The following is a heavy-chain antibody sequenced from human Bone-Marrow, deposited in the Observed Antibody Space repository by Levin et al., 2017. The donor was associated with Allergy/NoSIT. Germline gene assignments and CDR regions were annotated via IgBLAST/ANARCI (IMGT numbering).Heavy chain of an antibody. CDR3: ARTTTVSGAVAYMDV. J-gene: IGHJ6*03. CDR2: VSQDGNEK. Sequence: QAGGSLRLSCAPSGFIFTNYWMRWIRQVPGKGLEWVASVSQDGNEKYYVDSVKGRFTISRDNAKNSLYLQMNSLRAEDTAVYYCARTTTVSGAVAYMDVWGEGTTVTVSS. D-gene: IGHD3-3*01. V-gene: IGHV3-7*03. CDR1: GFIFTNYW.